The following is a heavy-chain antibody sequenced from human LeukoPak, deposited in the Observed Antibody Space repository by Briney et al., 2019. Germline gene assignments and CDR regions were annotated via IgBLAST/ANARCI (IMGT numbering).Heavy chain of an antibody. Sequence: TGGSLRLSCAASGFTFSSSWMSWVRQAPGKGLEWAANIKHDGTEKYCVDSVKGRFTISRDNAKNSLYLQMNSLRAGDTAVYYCVRSAKTFDYWGQGTLVTVSS. V-gene: IGHV3-7*01. J-gene: IGHJ4*02. CDR3: VRSAKTFDY. CDR1: GFTFSSSW. CDR2: IKHDGTEK.